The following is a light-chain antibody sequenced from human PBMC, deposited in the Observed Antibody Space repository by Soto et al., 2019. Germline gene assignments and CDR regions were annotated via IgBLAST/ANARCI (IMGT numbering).Light chain of an antibody. J-gene: IGLJ2*01. CDR1: SSNIGSNT. V-gene: IGLV1-44*01. Sequence: QSVLTQPPSASGTPGQRVTISCSGSSSNIGSNTVNWYQQLPGTAPKLVIYSNNQRPSGVPDRFSGSKSGTSASLAISGLQSEDEAYYYCVAWDDSLTCYVVLGAGTKFTVL. CDR3: VAWDDSLTCYVV. CDR2: SNN.